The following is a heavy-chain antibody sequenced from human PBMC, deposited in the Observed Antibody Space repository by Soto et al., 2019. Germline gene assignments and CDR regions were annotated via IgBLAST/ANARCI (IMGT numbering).Heavy chain of an antibody. CDR3: AKSSGLELLDGFDY. D-gene: IGHD1-7*01. CDR2: ISGSGGST. CDR1: GFTFSSYA. J-gene: IGHJ4*02. Sequence: GGSLRLFCAASGFTFSSYAVSRVRQAPGKGLEWVSAISGSGGSTYYADSVKGRFTISRDNSKNTLYLQMNSLRAEDTAVYYCAKSSGLELLDGFDYWGQGTLVTVSS. V-gene: IGHV3-23*01.